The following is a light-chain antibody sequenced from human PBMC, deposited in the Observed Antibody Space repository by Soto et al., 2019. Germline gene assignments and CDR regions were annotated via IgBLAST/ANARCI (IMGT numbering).Light chain of an antibody. J-gene: IGKJ3*01. V-gene: IGKV1-9*01. CDR1: QDIGSY. Sequence: IQLTQSPSYLSASVGDRVTITCRASQDIGSYLAWYQQKPRKAPNLLIYAASVLQSGVPSRFSGSGSGIDFPLSLSCLQPEDFGSDYCQRLVFSPFTFGTETKVDI. CDR2: AAS. CDR3: QRLVFSPFT.